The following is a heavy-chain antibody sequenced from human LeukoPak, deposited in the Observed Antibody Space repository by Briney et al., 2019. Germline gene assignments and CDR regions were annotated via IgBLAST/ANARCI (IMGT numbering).Heavy chain of an antibody. CDR3: ARVRPAGYDYDYGFALQQ. CDR1: GFSSINYG. D-gene: IGHD4/OR15-4a*01. Sequence: GGSLRLSCAASGFSSINYGMNWVRQAPGKGLEWVSAISRSGDSTYYAASVKGRFTISRDNSENTLLLQMNSRRADDTGVYFCARVRPAGYDYDYGFALQQWGQGTLVTVSS. CDR2: ISRSGDST. V-gene: IGHV3-23*01. J-gene: IGHJ1*01.